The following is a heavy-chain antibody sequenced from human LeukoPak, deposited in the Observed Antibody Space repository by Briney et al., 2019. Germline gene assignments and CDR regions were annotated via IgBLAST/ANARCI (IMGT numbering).Heavy chain of an antibody. CDR3: AKDRSQEAIYKGALDV. J-gene: IGHJ6*02. CDR1: GFIFSNHA. V-gene: IGHV3-30-3*01. D-gene: IGHD5-24*01. CDR2: TASDGAKA. Sequence: PGGSLRLSCVASGFIFSNHAMHWVRQAPGKGLEWVAITASDGAKAYYADSVKGRFSISRDNSKNTVDLQMNTLRTEDTAMYYCAKDRSQEAIYKGALDVWGQGTTVTVS.